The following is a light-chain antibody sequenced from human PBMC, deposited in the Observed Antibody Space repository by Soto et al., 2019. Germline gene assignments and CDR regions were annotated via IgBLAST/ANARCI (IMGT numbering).Light chain of an antibody. CDR2: EVT. V-gene: IGLV2-14*01. Sequence: QSVLTQPASVSGSPGQSITLSCTGTSSDVGGYNFVSWYQQDPGKAPKLMIFEVTNRPSGVSNRFSGSKSGNTASLTISGLQAKDEADYYCSSYTSSSTNVFGTGTKLTVL. J-gene: IGLJ1*01. CDR3: SSYTSSSTNV. CDR1: SSDVGGYNF.